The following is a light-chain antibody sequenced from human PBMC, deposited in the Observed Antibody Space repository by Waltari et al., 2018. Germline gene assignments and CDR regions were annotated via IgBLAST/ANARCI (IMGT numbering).Light chain of an antibody. CDR2: DAS. V-gene: IGKV1-12*01. Sequence: EIQMTQSPSSVSASVGDSVTITCRASQAISRWLAWYQQKPGNSPNLLIYDASKLQSGVPSRFSGSGSGTDFTLTISSLRPEDSATYYCQQGNSLPPTFGQGTKVEIK. J-gene: IGKJ1*01. CDR1: QAISRW. CDR3: QQGNSLPPT.